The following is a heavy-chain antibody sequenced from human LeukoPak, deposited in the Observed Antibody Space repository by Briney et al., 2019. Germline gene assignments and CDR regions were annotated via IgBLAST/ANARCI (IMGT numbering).Heavy chain of an antibody. J-gene: IGHJ4*02. V-gene: IGHV3-23*01. D-gene: IGHD2-21*02. Sequence: GSLRLSCAASGFTFSSYAMSWVRQAPGKGLEWVSAISGSGGSTYYADSVKGRFTISRDNSKNTLYLQMNSLRAEDTAVYYCAKSPLRSGGDTYYFDYWGQGTLVTVSS. CDR2: ISGSGGST. CDR1: GFTFSSYA. CDR3: AKSPLRSGGDTYYFDY.